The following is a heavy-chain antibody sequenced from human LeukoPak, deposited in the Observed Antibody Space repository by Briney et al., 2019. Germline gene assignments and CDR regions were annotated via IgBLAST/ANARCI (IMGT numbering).Heavy chain of an antibody. CDR3: AKERDYGPADY. V-gene: IGHV3-23*01. Sequence: GGSLRLSCVDSGFTFSSHWMSWVRQAPGKGLEWVSGLSGSGSSTDYADSVKGRFTVSRDNSKNTLFLQMNSLRAEDTAIYYCAKERDYGPADYWGQGTLVTVSS. D-gene: IGHD4/OR15-4a*01. J-gene: IGHJ4*02. CDR1: GFTFSSHW. CDR2: LSGSGSST.